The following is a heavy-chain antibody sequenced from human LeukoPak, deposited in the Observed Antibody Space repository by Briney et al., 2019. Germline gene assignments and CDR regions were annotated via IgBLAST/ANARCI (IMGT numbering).Heavy chain of an antibody. V-gene: IGHV3-9*01. Sequence: PGRSLRLSCAASGFTFDDYSMHWVRQAPGKGLEWVSGISWNSGRIGYADSVKGRFTISRDNAKNSLYLQMNSLRAEDTALYYCAKGPLGGDAVAAHIQTLHYYYYYYMDVWGKGTTVTVSS. D-gene: IGHD6-19*01. CDR2: ISWNSGRI. CDR3: AKGPLGGDAVAAHIQTLHYYYYYYMDV. J-gene: IGHJ6*03. CDR1: GFTFDDYS.